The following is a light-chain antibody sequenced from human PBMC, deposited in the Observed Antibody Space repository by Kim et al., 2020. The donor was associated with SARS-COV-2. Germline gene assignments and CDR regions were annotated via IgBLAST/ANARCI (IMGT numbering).Light chain of an antibody. CDR1: QSVSSK. Sequence: VFQAERATLPCRASQSVSSKLVWYQQTPGQAPRPLIYGASNRATGIPARLSGSGSGTEFTLTIRSLQSEDFAVYYCQQYNNWPWIPFGGGNKVE. CDR3: QQYNNWPWIP. CDR2: GAS. V-gene: IGKV3D-15*01. J-gene: IGKJ4*01.